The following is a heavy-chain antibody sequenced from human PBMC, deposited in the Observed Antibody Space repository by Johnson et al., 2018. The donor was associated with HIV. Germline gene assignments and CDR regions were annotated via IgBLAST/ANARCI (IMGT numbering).Heavy chain of an antibody. V-gene: IGHV3-30-3*01. CDR1: GFTFSSYA. J-gene: IGHJ3*02. CDR2: ISSDGSNK. Sequence: QVQLVESGGGVVKPGESLRLSCAASGFTFSSYAMHWVRQAPGKGLEWVAVISSDGSNKHYADSVKGRFTISRDKSKNTRYLQMNSLRAEDTAVYYCAKVNGDYKTDAFDIWGQGTMVTVSS. D-gene: IGHD4-17*01. CDR3: AKVNGDYKTDAFDI.